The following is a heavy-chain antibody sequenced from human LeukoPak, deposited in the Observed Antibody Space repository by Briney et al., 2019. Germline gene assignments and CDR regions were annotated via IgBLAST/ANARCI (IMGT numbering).Heavy chain of an antibody. D-gene: IGHD5-12*01. Sequence: GGSLRLSCAASGFTVSSNYMSWVRQAPGKGLEWVSYISGSGGSIYYADSVKGRFTISRDNAKNSLYLQINSLRAEDTAVYYCARGQRGDSGYDWCLDYWGQGTLVTVSS. CDR3: ARGQRGDSGYDWCLDY. V-gene: IGHV3-11*01. J-gene: IGHJ4*02. CDR2: ISGSGGSI. CDR1: GFTVSSNY.